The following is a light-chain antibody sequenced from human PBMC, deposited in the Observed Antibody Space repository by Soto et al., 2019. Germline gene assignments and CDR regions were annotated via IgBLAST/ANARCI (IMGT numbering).Light chain of an antibody. CDR1: QDIANC. CDR2: DAS. Sequence: DIQMTQSPPSLSASVGDRVSMTCQASQDIANCLNWYQQKPGKAPKLLIYDASNLDAGVPSRFSASGSGTDFTFAITNLQPEDIATYFCQQYDDLPQVTFGPGTTVD. V-gene: IGKV1-33*01. CDR3: QQYDDLPQVT. J-gene: IGKJ3*01.